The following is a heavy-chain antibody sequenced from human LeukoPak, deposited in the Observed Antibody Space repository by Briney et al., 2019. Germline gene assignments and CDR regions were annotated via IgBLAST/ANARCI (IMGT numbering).Heavy chain of an antibody. CDR2: ISYNGVIK. J-gene: IGHJ4*02. CDR1: GFTFSDFA. D-gene: IGHD5-24*01. CDR3: ARAKDGTNILDY. Sequence: SGGSLTLSCAASGFTFSDFAIHWVRQAPGKGLEWVTLISYNGVIKYYADSVKGRFTISRDNSKNTLYLQMDTLRAEDTAVYYCARAKDGTNILDYWGQGTLVTVSS. V-gene: IGHV3-30-3*01.